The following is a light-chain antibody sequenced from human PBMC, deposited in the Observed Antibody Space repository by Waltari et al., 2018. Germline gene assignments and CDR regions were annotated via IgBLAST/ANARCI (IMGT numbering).Light chain of an antibody. CDR2: AAC. V-gene: IGKV1-39*01. CDR1: QSISSY. J-gene: IGKJ3*01. CDR3: QQSYSTPRFT. Sequence: DIQMTQSPSSLSASVGDRVTITCRASQSISSYLNWYQQKPGNALKLLNYAACSLQSEVPSRFGVSGSGTDFTLTISSLQPEDVGTYDCQQSYSTPRFTFGPGTKVEIK.